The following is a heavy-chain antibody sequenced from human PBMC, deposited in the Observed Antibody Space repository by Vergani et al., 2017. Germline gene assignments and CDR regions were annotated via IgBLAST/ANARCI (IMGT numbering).Heavy chain of an antibody. D-gene: IGHD2/OR15-2a*01. CDR1: GFRVTTYY. Sequence: VELLESGGGLAQPGGSLRVSCSASGFRVTTYYMSWVRQAPGKGLEWVSVIKSDGRTSYAESVRSRFTISRDTSRNAVYLQMNILRVEDTGVYYCTRSECNCTTFYDHYFYLWGHGILVTVAS. CDR3: TRSECNCTTFYDHYFYL. J-gene: IGHJ4*01. CDR2: IKSDGRT. V-gene: IGHV3-66*02.